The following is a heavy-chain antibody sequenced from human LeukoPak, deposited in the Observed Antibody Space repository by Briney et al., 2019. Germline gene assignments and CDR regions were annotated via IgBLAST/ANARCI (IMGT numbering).Heavy chain of an antibody. V-gene: IGHV3-33*05. D-gene: IGHD6-6*01. CDR1: GFTFRSHG. CDR3: ARDRDSSSHYFDY. Sequence: GGSLRLSCAASGFTFRSHGMHWVRRAPGKGLEWVGVILYDGSDSYYTDSVKGRFTLSRDNSKNTLYLQMNSLRAEDTAVYFCARDRDSSSHYFDYWGQGALITVSS. J-gene: IGHJ4*02. CDR2: ILYDGSDS.